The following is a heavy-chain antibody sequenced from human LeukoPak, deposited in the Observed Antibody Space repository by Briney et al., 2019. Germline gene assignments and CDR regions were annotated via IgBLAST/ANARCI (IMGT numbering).Heavy chain of an antibody. Sequence: SETLSLTCIVSGGSISSGSHYWSWIRQPAGKGLEWIGRIYTSGSTNYNPSLKSRVIMSVDTSKNQFSLKLSSVTAADTAVYYCARPLGYCSDSRCPQSWFDPWGQGTLSPSPQ. D-gene: IGHD2-15*01. CDR2: IYTSGST. CDR1: GGSISSGSHY. CDR3: ARPLGYCSDSRCPQSWFDP. V-gene: IGHV4-61*02. J-gene: IGHJ5*02.